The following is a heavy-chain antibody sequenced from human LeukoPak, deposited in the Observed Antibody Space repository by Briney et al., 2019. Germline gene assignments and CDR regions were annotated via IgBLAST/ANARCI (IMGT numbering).Heavy chain of an antibody. J-gene: IGHJ3*02. Sequence: SGGTFSSYXIXXXXQXPGLGLEWMGGIIPIFGTANYAQKFQGRVTITADESTSTAYMELSSLRSEDTAVYYCARDSSSSPIWGQGTMVTVSS. CDR2: IIPIFGTA. CDR1: GGTFSSYX. V-gene: IGHV1-69*01. D-gene: IGHD6-13*01. CDR3: ARDSSSSPI.